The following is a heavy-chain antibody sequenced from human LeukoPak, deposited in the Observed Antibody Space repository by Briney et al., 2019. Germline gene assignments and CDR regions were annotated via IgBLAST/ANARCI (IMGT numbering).Heavy chain of an antibody. V-gene: IGHV3-23*01. J-gene: IGHJ4*02. CDR2: ISGSGGST. CDR1: GFTFSSYA. Sequence: SGGSLRLSCAASGFTFSSYAMSWVRQAPGKGLEWVSAISGSGGSTYYADSVKGRFTISRDNSKNTLYLQMNSLRAEDTAVYYCARSGLRFLEPNFDYWGQGTLVTVSS. D-gene: IGHD3-3*01. CDR3: ARSGLRFLEPNFDY.